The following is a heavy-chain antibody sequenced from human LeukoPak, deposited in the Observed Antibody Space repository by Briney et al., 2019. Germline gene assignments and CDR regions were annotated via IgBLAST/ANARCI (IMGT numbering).Heavy chain of an antibody. CDR3: ARDKSRSSWSTSPVDY. J-gene: IGHJ4*02. V-gene: IGHV1-18*04. D-gene: IGHD6-6*01. Sequence: ASVKVSCKASGYTFTSYGISWARQAPGQGLEWMGWISAYNGNTNYAQKLQGRVTMTTDTSTSTAYMELRSLRSDDTAVYYCARDKSRSSWSTSPVDYWGQGTLVTVSS. CDR1: GYTFTSYG. CDR2: ISAYNGNT.